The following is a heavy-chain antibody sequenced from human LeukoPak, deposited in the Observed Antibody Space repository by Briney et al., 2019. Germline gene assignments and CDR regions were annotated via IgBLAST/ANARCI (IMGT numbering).Heavy chain of an antibody. CDR2: INQDGSEK. J-gene: IGHJ4*02. V-gene: IGHV3-7*05. D-gene: IGHD2/OR15-2a*01. CDR1: GFTFNTYW. CDR3: TTFYTRLTDY. Sequence: GGSLRPSCAASGFTFNTYWISWVRQAPGKGLEWLATINQDGSEKYYVDSVKGRFTISRDNAKSLLYLQMNSLRAEDTAVYYCTTFYTRLTDYWGQGALVTVSS.